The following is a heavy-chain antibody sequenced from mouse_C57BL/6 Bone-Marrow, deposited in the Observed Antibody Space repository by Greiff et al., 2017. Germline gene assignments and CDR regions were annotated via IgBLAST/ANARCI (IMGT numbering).Heavy chain of an antibody. CDR3: ARWGDGRREFDY. CDR2: ISSGGSYT. D-gene: IGHD1-1*01. J-gene: IGHJ2*01. V-gene: IGHV5-6*01. Sequence: EVLLVESGGDLVKPGGSLKLSCAASGFTFSSYGMPWVRQTPDKRLEWVATISSGGSYTYYPDDVKGRFTISRDNAKNTLYLQLSSLKSEDTAMYYCARWGDGRREFDYWGQGTTLTVSA. CDR1: GFTFSSYG.